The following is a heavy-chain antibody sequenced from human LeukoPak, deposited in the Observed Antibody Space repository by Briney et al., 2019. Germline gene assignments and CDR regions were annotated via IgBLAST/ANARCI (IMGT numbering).Heavy chain of an antibody. J-gene: IGHJ3*02. D-gene: IGHD6-13*01. CDR1: GGSISSYY. V-gene: IGHV4-59*01. CDR3: ARAYSSSWYGAFDI. Sequence: SETLSLTCTVSGGSISSYYWSWLRQPPGKGLEWIGYIYYSGSTNYNPSLKSRVTISVDTSKNQFSLKLSSVTAADTAVYYCARAYSSSWYGAFDIWGQGTMVTVSS. CDR2: IYYSGST.